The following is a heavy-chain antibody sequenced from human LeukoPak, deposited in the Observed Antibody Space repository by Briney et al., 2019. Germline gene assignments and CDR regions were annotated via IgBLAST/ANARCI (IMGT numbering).Heavy chain of an antibody. CDR3: ARLRGYNYGFSDY. CDR1: GGSISSSFYY. CDR2: IYYSGST. D-gene: IGHD5-18*01. Sequence: PSETLSLTCTVSGGSISSSFYYWGWIRQPPGKGLEWIGSIYYSGSTNYNPSLKSRVTISVDTSKNQFSLKLSSVTAADTAIYYCARLRGYNYGFSDYWGKGTLVTVSS. J-gene: IGHJ4*02. V-gene: IGHV4-39*01.